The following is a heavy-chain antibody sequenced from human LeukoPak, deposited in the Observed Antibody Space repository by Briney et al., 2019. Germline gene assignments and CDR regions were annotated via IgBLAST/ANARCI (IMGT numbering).Heavy chain of an antibody. CDR1: GGTFSSYA. CDR2: IIPILGIA. J-gene: IGHJ5*02. D-gene: IGHD3-10*01. CDR3: ARDVPRDYYGSGSYYRGSGFDP. Sequence: ASVKVSCKASGGTFSSYAISWVRQAPGQGLEWMGRIIPILGIANYAQKFQGRVTITADKSTSTAYMELSSLRSEDTAVYYCARDVPRDYYGSGSYYRGSGFDPWGQGTLVTVSS. V-gene: IGHV1-69*04.